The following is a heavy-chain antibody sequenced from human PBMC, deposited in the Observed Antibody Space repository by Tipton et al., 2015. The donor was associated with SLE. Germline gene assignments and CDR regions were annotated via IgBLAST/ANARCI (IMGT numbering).Heavy chain of an antibody. J-gene: IGHJ4*02. CDR1: GGSFSGYF. CDR2: IFYTGST. V-gene: IGHV4-34*12. CDR3: ARRHYSGPFDS. D-gene: IGHD5-12*01. Sequence: TLSLTCAVYGGSFSGYFWSWIRQLPDKGLEWIGSIFYTGSTYYNPSLKSRVSFSIDTSKHQFSLKLNSVTAADTAVYHCARRHYSGPFDSWGQGTLVTVSS.